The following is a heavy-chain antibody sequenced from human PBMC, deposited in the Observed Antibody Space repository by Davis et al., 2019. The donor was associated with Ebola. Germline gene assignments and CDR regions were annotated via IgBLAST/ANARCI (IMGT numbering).Heavy chain of an antibody. Sequence: MPSETLSLTCTVSGESVSSFYWSWIRQPPGKGLEWIGYIYNSGSTNYNPSLKSRVTISADTSKNQFSLKLSSVAAADTAVYYCARGKEGATSGWGRGTLVTVSS. CDR1: GESVSSFY. D-gene: IGHD1-26*01. J-gene: IGHJ1*01. CDR2: IYNSGST. V-gene: IGHV4-59*02. CDR3: ARGKEGATSG.